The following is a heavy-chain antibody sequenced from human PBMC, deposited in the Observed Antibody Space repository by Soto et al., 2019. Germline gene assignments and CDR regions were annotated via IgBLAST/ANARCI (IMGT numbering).Heavy chain of an antibody. Sequence: NPWETLSLTCSVSGDSISNSRFYWAWIRQPPGEGLEWIGSIYHTGNAYYNPSLKSRVTISVDTSKNQFSLKLTSVTAADAALYYCARDFFDSSDYTTNWFDPWGQGTLVTVSS. D-gene: IGHD3-22*01. CDR3: ARDFFDSSDYTTNWFDP. CDR2: IYHTGNA. J-gene: IGHJ5*02. CDR1: GDSISNSRFY. V-gene: IGHV4-39*01.